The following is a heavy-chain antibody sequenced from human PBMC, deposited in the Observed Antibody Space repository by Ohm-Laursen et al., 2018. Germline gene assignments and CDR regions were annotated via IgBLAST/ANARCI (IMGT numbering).Heavy chain of an antibody. J-gene: IGHJ4*02. D-gene: IGHD3-22*01. CDR1: GGSISSSSYY. CDR2: IYYSGST. Sequence: GTLSLTCTVSGGSISSSSYYWGWIRQPPGKGLEWIGSIYYSGSTYYNPSLKSRVTISVDTSKNQFSLKLSSVTAADTAVYYCARQGTPGYSAGYNLPFGYWGQGTLVTVSS. CDR3: ARQGTPGYSAGYNLPFGY. V-gene: IGHV4-39*01.